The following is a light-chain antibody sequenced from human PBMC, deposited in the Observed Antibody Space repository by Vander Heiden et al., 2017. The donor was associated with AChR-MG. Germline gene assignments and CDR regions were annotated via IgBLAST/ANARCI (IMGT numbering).Light chain of an antibody. Sequence: EVVLTQYLGTLSWSPRERANLSCKASQRVNDNPLAWYQQKLGQTHRLLLHGASSRATGIPDRFSGSGSGTDFPLTISRLEPEDCAVYYCQQYGDSPLTFGGGTRVEI. CDR3: QQYGDSPLT. V-gene: IGKV3-20*01. J-gene: IGKJ4*01. CDR2: GAS. CDR1: QRVNDNP.